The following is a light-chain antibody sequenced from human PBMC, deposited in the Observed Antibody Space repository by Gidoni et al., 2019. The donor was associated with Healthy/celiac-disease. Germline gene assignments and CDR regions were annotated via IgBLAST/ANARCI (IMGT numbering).Light chain of an antibody. Sequence: SYERTQPPSVSVSPGQTARITCSGDALPKQYAYWYQQKPGQAPVLVIYQDSERPSGIPERFSGSSSGTTVTLTISGVQAADEADYYCQSADSSGTYVVFGGGTKLTVL. V-gene: IGLV3-25*03. J-gene: IGLJ2*01. CDR1: ALPKQY. CDR2: QDS. CDR3: QSADSSGTYVV.